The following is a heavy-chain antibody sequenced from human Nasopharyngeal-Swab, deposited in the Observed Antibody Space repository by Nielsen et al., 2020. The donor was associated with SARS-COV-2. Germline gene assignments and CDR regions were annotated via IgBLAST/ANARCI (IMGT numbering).Heavy chain of an antibody. J-gene: IGHJ5*02. Sequence: WVRQAHGQGLERMGRINPNSGATNYAQDFQGRVTMTRDTSISTAYMELSRLRSDDTAVYYCARVGCSTSSCLNWFDPWGQGSLVTVSS. CDR2: INPNSGAT. CDR3: ARVGCSTSSCLNWFDP. D-gene: IGHD2-2*01. V-gene: IGHV1-2*06.